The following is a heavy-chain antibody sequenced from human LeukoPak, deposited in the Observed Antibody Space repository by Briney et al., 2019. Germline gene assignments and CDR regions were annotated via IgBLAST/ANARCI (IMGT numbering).Heavy chain of an antibody. CDR3: VKAIPYYDILTGYSTPMYYFDY. V-gene: IGHV3-23*01. D-gene: IGHD3-9*01. CDR2: ISGSGGST. CDR1: GFTFYNYA. J-gene: IGHJ4*02. Sequence: GGSLRLSCAASGFTFYNYAMSWGRQAPGKGVEWVSGISGSGGSTYYADSVKGRFTISRENSKNTLYLQMNSLRAEDTAVYYCVKAIPYYDILTGYSTPMYYFDYWGQGTLVTVSS.